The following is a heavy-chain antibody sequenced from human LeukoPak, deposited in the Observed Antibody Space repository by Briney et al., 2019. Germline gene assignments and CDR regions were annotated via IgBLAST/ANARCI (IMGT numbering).Heavy chain of an antibody. D-gene: IGHD3-10*01. CDR2: IYHSGST. V-gene: IGHV4-4*02. CDR1: GGSISSSNW. J-gene: IGHJ4*02. CDR3: ASTITMVRGVIPFDY. Sequence: SGTLSLTCAVSGGSISSSNWWSWVRQPPGKGLEWIGEIYHSGSTNYNPSLKSRVTISVDKSKNQFSLKLSSVTAADTAVYYCASTITMVRGVIPFDYWGQGTLVTVSS.